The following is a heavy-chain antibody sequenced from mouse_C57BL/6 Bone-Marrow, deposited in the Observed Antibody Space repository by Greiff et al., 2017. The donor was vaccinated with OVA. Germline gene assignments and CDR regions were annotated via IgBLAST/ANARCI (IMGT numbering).Heavy chain of an antibody. CDR1: GYTFTSYW. CDR3: TRRGYYYGSSTFDY. V-gene: IGHV1-5*01. Sequence: VQLQQSGTVLARPGASVKMSCETSGYTFTSYWMHWVKQRPGQGLEWIGAIYPGNSDTSYNQKFKGKAKLTAVTSASTAYMELSSLTNEDSAVYYCTRRGYYYGSSTFDYWGQGTTLTVSS. J-gene: IGHJ2*01. CDR2: IYPGNSDT. D-gene: IGHD1-1*01.